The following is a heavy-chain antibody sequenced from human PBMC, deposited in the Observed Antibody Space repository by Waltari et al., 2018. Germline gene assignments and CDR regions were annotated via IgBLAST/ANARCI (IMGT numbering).Heavy chain of an antibody. CDR3: ASKRWLQLDV. D-gene: IGHD5-12*01. J-gene: IGHJ6*02. CDR2: INSDGSST. CDR1: GFPFSSYW. Sequence: EVQLVESGGGLVQTGGSLRLSCAASGFPFSSYWMHWGRQAPGKWLVWVSRINSDGSSTSYADSVKGRFTISRDNAKNTLYLQMNSLRAEDTAVYYCASKRWLQLDVWGQGTTVTVSS. V-gene: IGHV3-74*01.